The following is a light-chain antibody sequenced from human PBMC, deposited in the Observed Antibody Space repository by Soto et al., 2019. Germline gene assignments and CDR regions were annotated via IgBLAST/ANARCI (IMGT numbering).Light chain of an antibody. Sequence: DIQMTQSPSTLSGSVGDRVTITCRASQTISSWLAWYQQKPGKAPKLLIYKASTLKSGVPSRFSGSGSGTDFTLTISSLQSEDFAVYYCQQYNNWSITFGQGTRLEIK. CDR3: QQYNNWSIT. CDR2: KAS. J-gene: IGKJ5*01. V-gene: IGKV1-5*03. CDR1: QTISSW.